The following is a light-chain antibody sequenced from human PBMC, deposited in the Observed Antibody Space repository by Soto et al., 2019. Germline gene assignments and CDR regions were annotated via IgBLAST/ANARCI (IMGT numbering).Light chain of an antibody. CDR1: QTISNY. J-gene: IGKJ2*02. V-gene: IGKV1-39*01. CDR3: QQSYSFPCT. CDR2: AAS. Sequence: DIQMTQSPSSLSASVGDRVTITCRPSQTISNYLNWYQQKPGKAPKFLIYAASPLQNLVPSRFSGRTSGADFTVTISGLQNEDFATYNCQQSYSFPCTFGNRNNVEI.